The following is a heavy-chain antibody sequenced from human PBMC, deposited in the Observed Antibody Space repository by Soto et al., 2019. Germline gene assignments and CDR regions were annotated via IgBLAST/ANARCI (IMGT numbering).Heavy chain of an antibody. V-gene: IGHV4-31*03. Sequence: TLSLTCTVSGGSIRSGGYYWSWIRQHPGKGLGWIGYIYYSGTTYYSPTLKSRVNLSIDTSEKQLSQKLTSVTAADTAIYYCARGTTGRSTSGYSFVVSYGLDVWGQGTTVTVS. CDR3: ARGTTGRSTSGYSFVVSYGLDV. CDR2: IYYSGTT. D-gene: IGHD3-22*01. J-gene: IGHJ6*02. CDR1: GGSIRSGGYY.